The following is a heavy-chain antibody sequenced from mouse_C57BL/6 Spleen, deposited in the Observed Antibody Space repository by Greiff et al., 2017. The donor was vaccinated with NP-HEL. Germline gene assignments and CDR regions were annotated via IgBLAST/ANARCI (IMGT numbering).Heavy chain of an antibody. V-gene: IGHV1-81*01. D-gene: IGHD2-2*01. CDR2: IYPRSGNT. Sequence: VKLMESGAELARPGASVKLSCKASGYTFTSYGISWVKQRTGQGLEWIGEIYPRSGNTYYNEKFKGKATLTADKSSSTAYMELRSLTSEDSAVYFCALLWLRQAMDYWGQGTSVTVSS. J-gene: IGHJ4*01. CDR1: GYTFTSYG. CDR3: ALLWLRQAMDY.